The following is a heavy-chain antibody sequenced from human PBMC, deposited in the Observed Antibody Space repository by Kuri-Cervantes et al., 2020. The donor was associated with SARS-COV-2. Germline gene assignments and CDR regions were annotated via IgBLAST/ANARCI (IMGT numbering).Heavy chain of an antibody. Sequence: GESLKISCAASGFTFSSYGMHWVRQAPGKGLEWVAFIRYDGSNKYYADSVKDRFTISRDNSKNTLYLQMNSLRAEDTAVYYCAKDLNPKNLSRDDAFDIWGQGTMVTVSS. V-gene: IGHV3-30*02. CDR2: IRYDGSNK. J-gene: IGHJ3*02. CDR1: GFTFSSYG. CDR3: AKDLNPKNLSRDDAFDI. D-gene: IGHD5/OR15-5a*01.